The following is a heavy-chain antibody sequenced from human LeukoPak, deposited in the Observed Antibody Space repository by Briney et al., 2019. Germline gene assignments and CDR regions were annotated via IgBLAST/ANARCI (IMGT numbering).Heavy chain of an antibody. V-gene: IGHV3-23*01. CDR3: AKDRRGYSYGSSDY. Sequence: GRSLRLSCAASGFTFSSYAMSWVRQAPGKGLEWVSAISGSGGSTYYADSVKGRFTISRDNSKNTLYLQMNSLRAEDTAVYYCAKDRRGYSYGSSDYWGQGTLVTVSS. D-gene: IGHD5-18*01. CDR2: ISGSGGST. J-gene: IGHJ4*02. CDR1: GFTFSSYA.